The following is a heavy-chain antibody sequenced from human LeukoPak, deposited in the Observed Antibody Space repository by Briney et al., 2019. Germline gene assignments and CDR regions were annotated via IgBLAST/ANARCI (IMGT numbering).Heavy chain of an antibody. Sequence: PGGSLRLSCAASGFTFSSYGMHWVRQAPGKGLEWVAVISYDGSNKYYADSVKGRFTISRDNSKNTLYLQMNSQRAEDTAVYYCAKDREVYYYDSSGPDYWGQGTLVTVSS. D-gene: IGHD3-22*01. CDR1: GFTFSSYG. CDR2: ISYDGSNK. CDR3: AKDREVYYYDSSGPDY. V-gene: IGHV3-30*18. J-gene: IGHJ4*02.